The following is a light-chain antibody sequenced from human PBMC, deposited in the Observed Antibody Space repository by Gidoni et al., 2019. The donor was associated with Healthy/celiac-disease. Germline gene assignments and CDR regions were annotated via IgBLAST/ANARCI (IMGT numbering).Light chain of an antibody. CDR1: QSVLSY. Sequence: EIVLTQSPDTLSLSPGERATLSCRASQSVLSYLAWYHQKPGQAPRLLIYAASNRATGLPARFSVSVSVTDFTLTIISLEPEDFAVYSCHQRSNSLTFGGGTKVEIK. J-gene: IGKJ4*01. V-gene: IGKV3-11*01. CDR3: HQRSNSLT. CDR2: AAS.